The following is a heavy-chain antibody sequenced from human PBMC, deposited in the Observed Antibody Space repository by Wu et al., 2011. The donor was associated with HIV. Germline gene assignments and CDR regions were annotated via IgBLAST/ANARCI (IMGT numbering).Heavy chain of an antibody. CDR1: GYTFTGYY. Sequence: QVQLVQSGAEVKKPGASVRVSCKASGYTFTGYYIHWVRQAPGQGLEWMGWINPGTGGTNYTQKFQGRVTMTRDTSLSTAYMELSRLRSDDTAMYYCARGYKWDLPXYNWFDPWGQGTLVTVSS. V-gene: IGHV1-2*02. CDR3: ARGYKWDLPXYNWFDP. CDR2: INPGTGGT. J-gene: IGHJ5*02. D-gene: IGHD1-26*01.